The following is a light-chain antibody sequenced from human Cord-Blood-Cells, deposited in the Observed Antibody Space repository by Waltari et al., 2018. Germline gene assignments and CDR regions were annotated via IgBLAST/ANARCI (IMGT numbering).Light chain of an antibody. CDR1: SRDFGGFNL. CDR3: CSYAGSSTWV. CDR2: EGS. Sequence: QPALPQPASVSGSPGQSTTFPCTGTSRDFGGFNLASWYQQHPGKAPKLMIYEGSKRPSGVSNRFSGSKSGNTASLTISGLQAEDEADYYCCSYAGSSTWVFGGGTKLTVL. J-gene: IGLJ3*02. V-gene: IGLV2-23*01.